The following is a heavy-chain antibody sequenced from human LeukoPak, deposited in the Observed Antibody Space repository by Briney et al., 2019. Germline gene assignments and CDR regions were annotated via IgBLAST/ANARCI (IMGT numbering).Heavy chain of an antibody. CDR3: ARDFNWGFDY. J-gene: IGHJ4*02. Sequence: GSLRLSCAASGFPFSSHGMHWVRQAPGKGLEWVAYIRQEGRDTYYADSVKGRFSISRDDSKYTVNLEMNSLRTEDMAVYYCARDFNWGFDYWGQGTLLIVSS. CDR2: IRQEGRDT. CDR1: GFPFSSHG. V-gene: IGHV3-30*02. D-gene: IGHD7-27*01.